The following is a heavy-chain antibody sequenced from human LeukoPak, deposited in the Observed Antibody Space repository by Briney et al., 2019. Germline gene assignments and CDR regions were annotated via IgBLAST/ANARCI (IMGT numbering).Heavy chain of an antibody. CDR2: INHVGSN. J-gene: IGHJ6*03. V-gene: IGHV4-34*01. D-gene: IGHD5-18*01. CDR1: GGSFSGYY. CDR3: AREGDTAMVRGNYYYYYYMDV. Sequence: SETLSLTCAVYGGSFSGYYWTWIRQPPGKGLEWIGEINHVGSNNYNPSLKSRVTISVDTSKNQFSLQLTSVTAADTAVYYCAREGDTAMVRGNYYYYYYMDVWGKGTTVTVSS.